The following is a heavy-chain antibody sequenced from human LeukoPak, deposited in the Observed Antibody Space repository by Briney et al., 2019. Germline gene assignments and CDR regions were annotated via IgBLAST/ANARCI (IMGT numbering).Heavy chain of an antibody. CDR3: AREHGSYVPY. Sequence: SETLSLTCTVPGGSISSYYWSWIRQPPGKGLEWIGYIYYSGSTNYNPSLKSRVTISVDTSKNQFSLKLSSVTAADTAVYHCAREHGSYVPYWGQGTLVTVSS. V-gene: IGHV4-59*01. CDR1: GGSISSYY. J-gene: IGHJ4*02. CDR2: IYYSGST. D-gene: IGHD1-26*01.